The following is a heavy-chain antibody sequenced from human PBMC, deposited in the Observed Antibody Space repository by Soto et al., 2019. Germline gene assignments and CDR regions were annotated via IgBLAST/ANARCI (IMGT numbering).Heavy chain of an antibody. V-gene: IGHV3-15*07. D-gene: IGHD1-26*01. CDR3: TTEGIVGATTFDY. J-gene: IGHJ4*02. CDR1: GFTFSNAW. Sequence: GGSLRLSCAASGFTFSNAWMNWVRQAPGKGLEWVGRIKSKTDGGTTDYAAPVKSRFTISRDDSKNTLYLQMNSLKTEDTAVYYCTTEGIVGATTFDYWGQGTRVTVSS. CDR2: IKSKTDGGTT.